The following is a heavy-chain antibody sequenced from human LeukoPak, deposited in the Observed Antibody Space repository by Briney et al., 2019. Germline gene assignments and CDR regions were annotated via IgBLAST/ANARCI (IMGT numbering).Heavy chain of an antibody. Sequence: PGRSLRLSCAASGFTFSSYGMHWVRQAPGKGLEWVAVISYDGSNKYYADSVKGRFTISRDNSKNTLYLQMNSLRAEDTAVYYCAKGNRGVIIPNFDYWGQGTLVTVSS. CDR2: ISYDGSNK. CDR1: GFTFSSYG. J-gene: IGHJ4*02. V-gene: IGHV3-30*18. D-gene: IGHD3-10*01. CDR3: AKGNRGVIIPNFDY.